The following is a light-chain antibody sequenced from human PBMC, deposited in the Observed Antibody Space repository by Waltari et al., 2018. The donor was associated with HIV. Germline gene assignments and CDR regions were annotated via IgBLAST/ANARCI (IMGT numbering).Light chain of an antibody. CDR3: QSADSSGPYRV. V-gene: IGLV3-25*03. CDR1: KLGDKY. Sequence: SYELTQPPSVSVSPGQTASIPCSGDKLGDKYACWYQQKPGQSPVLVIYQDSKLPSGIPERFSGSSSGTTVTLTISGVQAEDEADYYCQSADSSGPYRVFGGGTKLTVL. CDR2: QDS. J-gene: IGLJ3*02.